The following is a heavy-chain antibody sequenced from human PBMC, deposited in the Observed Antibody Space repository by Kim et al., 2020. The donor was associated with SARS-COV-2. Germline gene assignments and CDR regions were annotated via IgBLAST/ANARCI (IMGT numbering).Heavy chain of an antibody. CDR1: GYTFTSYG. V-gene: IGHV1-18*01. CDR3: AREVCSGGSCYPKGRSPFDY. D-gene: IGHD2-15*01. Sequence: AAVKVSCKASGYTFTSYGISWVRQAPGQGLEWMGWISAYNGNTNYAQKLQGRVTMTTDTSTSTAYMELRSLRSDDTAVYYCAREVCSGGSCYPKGRSPFDYWGQGTLVTVSS. J-gene: IGHJ4*02. CDR2: ISAYNGNT.